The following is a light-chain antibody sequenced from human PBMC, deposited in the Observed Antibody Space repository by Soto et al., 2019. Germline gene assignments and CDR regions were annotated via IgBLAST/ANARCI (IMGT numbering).Light chain of an antibody. V-gene: IGKV3-11*01. CDR2: DAS. CDR1: QRVSSY. CDR3: QQRSKT. J-gene: IGKJ3*01. Sequence: EIVLTQSPATLSLSPGERATLSCWASQRVSSYLAWYQQKPGQAPRLLIYDASNRATGIPARFSGSGSGTAFTLSISSLEPADFAVYYSQQRSKTFGPGTKVDIK.